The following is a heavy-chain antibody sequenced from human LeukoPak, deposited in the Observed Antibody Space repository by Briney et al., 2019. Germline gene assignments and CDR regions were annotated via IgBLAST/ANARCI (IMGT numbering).Heavy chain of an antibody. CDR1: GFTFSSYG. CDR3: AKTMSPYNYDSSGF. Sequence: GGSLRLSCAASGFTFSSYGMHWVRQAPGKGLEGVAFIRYDGSNKYYADSVKGRFTISRDNSKNTLYLQMNSLRTEDTAVYYCAKTMSPYNYDSSGFWGQGSLITVSS. D-gene: IGHD3-22*01. CDR2: IRYDGSNK. V-gene: IGHV3-30*02. J-gene: IGHJ4*02.